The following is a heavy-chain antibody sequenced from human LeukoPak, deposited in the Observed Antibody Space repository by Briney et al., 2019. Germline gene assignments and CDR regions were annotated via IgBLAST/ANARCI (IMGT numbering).Heavy chain of an antibody. Sequence: SETLSLTCTVSGGSISSYYWSWIRQPPGKGLEWIGYIYYSGSTNYNPSLKSRVTISVDTSKNQFSLKLSSVTAADTAVYYCAGVSLISGVWYYYYYMDVWGKGTTVTISS. CDR3: AGVSLISGVWYYYYYMDV. CDR2: IYYSGST. V-gene: IGHV4-59*01. CDR1: GGSISSYY. D-gene: IGHD3-10*01. J-gene: IGHJ6*03.